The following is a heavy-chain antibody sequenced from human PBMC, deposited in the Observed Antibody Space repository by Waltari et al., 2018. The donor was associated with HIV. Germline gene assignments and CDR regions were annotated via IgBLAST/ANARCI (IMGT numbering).Heavy chain of an antibody. J-gene: IGHJ4*02. CDR2: ISYDGSNK. Sequence: QVQMVESGGGVVQHRWSLRLSCAACGFPFSRDAMHQARPAPGNGLEWVAVISYDGSNKYYADAVKGLFTISRDNSKNTLDLQMNSLRAEDTAVYYCAKDKGGVTYIFDYWGQGTLVTVSS. CDR1: GFPFSRDA. V-gene: IGHV3-30*18. D-gene: IGHD1-1*01. CDR3: AKDKGGVTYIFDY.